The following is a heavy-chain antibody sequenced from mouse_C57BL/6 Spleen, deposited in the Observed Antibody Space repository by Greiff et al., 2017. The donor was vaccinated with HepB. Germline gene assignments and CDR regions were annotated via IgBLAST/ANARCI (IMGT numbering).Heavy chain of an antibody. V-gene: IGHV5-17*01. CDR2: ISSGSSTI. Sequence: EVHLVESGGGLVKPGGSLKLSCAASGFTFSDYGMHWVRQAPEKGLEWVAYISSGSSTIYYADTVKGRFTIARDNAKNTLFLQMTSLRSEDTAMYYCASPHYYGSIPWGQGTLVTVSA. CDR1: GFTFSDYG. D-gene: IGHD1-1*01. CDR3: ASPHYYGSIP. J-gene: IGHJ3*01.